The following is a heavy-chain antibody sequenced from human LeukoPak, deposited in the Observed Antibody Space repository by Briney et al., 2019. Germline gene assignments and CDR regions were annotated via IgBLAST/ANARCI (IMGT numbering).Heavy chain of an antibody. D-gene: IGHD6-19*01. V-gene: IGHV3-48*02. Sequence: GGSLRLSCAASGFTFSSYSMNWVRQAPGKGLGWVSYISSSSSTIYYADSVKGRFTISRDNAKNSLYLQMNSLRDEDTAVYYCARDHATIAVAGRWFDPWGQGTLVTVSS. CDR3: ARDHATIAVAGRWFDP. J-gene: IGHJ5*02. CDR1: GFTFSSYS. CDR2: ISSSSSTI.